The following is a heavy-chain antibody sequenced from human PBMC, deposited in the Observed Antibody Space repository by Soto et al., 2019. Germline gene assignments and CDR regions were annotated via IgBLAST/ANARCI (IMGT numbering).Heavy chain of an antibody. J-gene: IGHJ3*02. CDR3: ARVGKYCSGGSCYASDDAFDI. CDR2: IIPIFGTA. V-gene: IGHV1-69*01. Sequence: QVQLVQSGAEVKKPGSSVKVSCKASGGTFSSYAISWVRQAPGQGLEWMGGIIPIFGTANYAQKFQGRVTITADESTSTAYMELSSLRSEDTAVYYCARVGKYCSGGSCYASDDAFDICGQGTMVTVSS. D-gene: IGHD2-15*01. CDR1: GGTFSSYA.